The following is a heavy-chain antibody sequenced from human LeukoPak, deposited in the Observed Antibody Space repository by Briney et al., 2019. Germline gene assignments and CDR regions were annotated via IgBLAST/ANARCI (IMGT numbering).Heavy chain of an antibody. J-gene: IGHJ5*02. D-gene: IGHD1-7*01. CDR2: IKQDGSEK. CDR3: ARSGITKGWFDP. V-gene: IGHV3-7*01. Sequence: GGSLRLSCAASGFTFSSYWMSWVRQAPGRGLQWVANIKQDGSEKYFVDSVKGRFTISRDNAKISLYLQMNSLRADDTAVYYCARSGITKGWFDPWGQGTLVTVSA. CDR1: GFTFSSYW.